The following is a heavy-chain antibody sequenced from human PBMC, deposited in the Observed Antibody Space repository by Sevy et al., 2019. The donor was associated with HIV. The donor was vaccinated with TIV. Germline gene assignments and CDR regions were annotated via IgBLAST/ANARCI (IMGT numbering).Heavy chain of an antibody. D-gene: IGHD3-22*01. CDR1: GFTFSSYG. CDR2: ISYDGSNK. Sequence: GGCLRLSCAASGFTFSSYGMHWVRQAPGKGLEWVAVISYDGSNKYYADSVKGRFTISRDNSKNTLYLQMNSLRAEDTAVYYCAKDLIDYYDSSGVDYWGQGTLVTVSS. CDR3: AKDLIDYYDSSGVDY. V-gene: IGHV3-30*18. J-gene: IGHJ4*02.